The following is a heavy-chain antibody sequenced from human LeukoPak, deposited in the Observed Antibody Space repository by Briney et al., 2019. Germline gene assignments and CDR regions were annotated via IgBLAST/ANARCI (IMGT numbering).Heavy chain of an antibody. V-gene: IGHV3-21*01. Sequence: GGSLRLSCAASGFTFSSYNMNWVRQAPGKGLEWVSFISGDSNNIYYADSVKGRFTISRDNAKNSLYLQMNSLRAEDTAVYYCARDTIWFGDFKDYFDFWGQGTLVSVSS. D-gene: IGHD3-10*01. CDR3: ARDTIWFGDFKDYFDF. CDR1: GFTFSSYN. J-gene: IGHJ4*02. CDR2: ISGDSNNI.